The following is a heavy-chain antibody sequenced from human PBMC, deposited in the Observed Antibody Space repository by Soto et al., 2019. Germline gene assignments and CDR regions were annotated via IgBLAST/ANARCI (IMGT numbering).Heavy chain of an antibody. J-gene: IGHJ4*02. CDR1: GYTLTELS. CDR3: ATSNPTIFGVAPDY. D-gene: IGHD3-3*01. V-gene: IGHV1-24*01. CDR2: FDPEDGET. Sequence: GASVKVSCKVSGYTLTELSMHWVRQAPGKGLEWMGGFDPEDGETIHAQKFQGRVTMTEDTSTDTAYMELSSLRSEDTAVYYCATSNPTIFGVAPDYWGQGTLVTVSS.